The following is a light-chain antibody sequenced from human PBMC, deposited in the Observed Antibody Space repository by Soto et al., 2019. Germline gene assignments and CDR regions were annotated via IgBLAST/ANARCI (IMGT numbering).Light chain of an antibody. V-gene: IGKV1-5*03. Sequence: DIPMTQSPSTLSASVGDRVTITCRASQSISSWLAWYQQKPGKAPKHLIYKTSNLESGVPSRFSGSGSGTEFSLTISSLQPDDFATYYCQQYKSFSLTFGGGTRVEVK. CDR2: KTS. CDR1: QSISSW. CDR3: QQYKSFSLT. J-gene: IGKJ4*01.